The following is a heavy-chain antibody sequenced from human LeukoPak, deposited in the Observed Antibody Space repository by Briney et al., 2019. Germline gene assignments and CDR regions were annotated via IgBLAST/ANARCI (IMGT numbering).Heavy chain of an antibody. J-gene: IGHJ6*03. CDR1: GYTFTSYD. V-gene: IGHV1-8*01. D-gene: IGHD3-22*01. Sequence: ASVKVSFKASGYTFTSYDINWVRQATGQGLEWMGWMNPNSGNTGYAQKFQGRVTMTRNTSISTAYMELSSLRSEDTAVYYCARGVYDSSGLYYYYYYMDVWGKGATVTISS. CDR3: ARGVYDSSGLYYYYYYMDV. CDR2: MNPNSGNT.